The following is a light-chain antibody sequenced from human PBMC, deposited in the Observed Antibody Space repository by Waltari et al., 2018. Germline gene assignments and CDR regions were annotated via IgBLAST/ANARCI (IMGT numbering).Light chain of an antibody. V-gene: IGLV10-54*01. CDR3: SAWDSNLSAYV. Sequence: QAGLTQPPSVSKALRQTATLTCTGNSNNVGNQGAAWLQQHQGHPPKLLTYRNNDRPSGISERFPASRSGNTASLTITGLQPEDEADYYCSAWDSNLSAYVFGSGTKVTVL. CDR1: SNNVGNQG. CDR2: RNN. J-gene: IGLJ1*01.